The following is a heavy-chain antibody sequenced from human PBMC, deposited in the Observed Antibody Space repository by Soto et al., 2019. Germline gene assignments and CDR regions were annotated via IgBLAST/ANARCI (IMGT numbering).Heavy chain of an antibody. V-gene: IGHV1-2*02. CDR3: ARGGGVGVAGSAAFDM. CDR2: INPATGAA. J-gene: IGHJ3*02. D-gene: IGHD3-3*01. CDR1: GYPVTAYY. Sequence: QLHLVQSGAVVKKPGASVTVSCSASGYPVTAYYMHWVRQAPGRGLEWMGGINPATGAAKYTQTFQGRVTMARDTSTGTVFMELSGLTSGATAGFYWARGGGVGVAGSAAFDMWGQGTLVTVSS.